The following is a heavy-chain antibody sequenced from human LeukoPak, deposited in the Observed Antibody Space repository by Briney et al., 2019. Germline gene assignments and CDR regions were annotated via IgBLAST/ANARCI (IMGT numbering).Heavy chain of an antibody. V-gene: IGHV4-4*07. CDR1: GGSISSYY. CDR3: ARGLLWFGPRYYYYYMDV. J-gene: IGHJ6*03. Sequence: PSETLSLTCTVSGGSISSYYWSWIRQPAGKGLEWIGRIYTSGSTNYNPSLKSRVTMSVDTSKNQFSLKVSSVTAADTAVYYCARGLLWFGPRYYYYYMDVWGKGTTVTVSS. D-gene: IGHD3-10*01. CDR2: IYTSGST.